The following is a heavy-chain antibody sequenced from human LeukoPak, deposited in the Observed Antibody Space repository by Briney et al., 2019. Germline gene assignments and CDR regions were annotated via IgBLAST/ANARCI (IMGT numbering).Heavy chain of an antibody. D-gene: IGHD3-3*01. CDR2: INHSGST. Sequence: SETLSLTCAVYGGSFSGYYWSWIRQPPGKGLEWIGEINHSGSTNYNPSLKSRVTISVDMSKNQFSLKLSSVTAADTAVYYRARGRYLRNFDYWGQGTLVTVSS. CDR1: GGSFSGYY. V-gene: IGHV4-34*01. CDR3: ARGRYLRNFDY. J-gene: IGHJ4*02.